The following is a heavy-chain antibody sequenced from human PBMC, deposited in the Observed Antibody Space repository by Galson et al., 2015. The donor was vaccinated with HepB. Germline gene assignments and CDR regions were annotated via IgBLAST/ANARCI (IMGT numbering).Heavy chain of an antibody. J-gene: IGHJ4*02. CDR3: AKPERSCSGASCFERNYYSDY. D-gene: IGHD2-15*01. CDR2: ISRSGGST. V-gene: IGHV3-23*01. Sequence: SLRLSCAASGFTFSNYAMNWVRQAPGEGLEWVSAISRSGGSTYYADSVKGRFTISRDNSRNTVYLQMNSLRAEDTAVYYCAKPERSCSGASCFERNYYSDYCVPGTLVPVSS. CDR1: GFTFSNYA.